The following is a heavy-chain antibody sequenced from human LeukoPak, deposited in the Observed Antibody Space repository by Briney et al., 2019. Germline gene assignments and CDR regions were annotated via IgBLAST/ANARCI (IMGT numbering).Heavy chain of an antibody. CDR3: ARGRQQLVLGSDAFDI. J-gene: IGHJ3*02. CDR1: GFTFSRYA. CDR2: MSHDGSKT. D-gene: IGHD6-13*01. V-gene: IGHV3-30-3*01. Sequence: GRSLRLSCAASGFTFSRYAMHWVRQAPGKGLEWVAVMSHDGSKTYYADSVKGRLTISRDNSKNTLSLQMNSLRGEDTAVYYCARGRQQLVLGSDAFDIWGQGTMVTVSS.